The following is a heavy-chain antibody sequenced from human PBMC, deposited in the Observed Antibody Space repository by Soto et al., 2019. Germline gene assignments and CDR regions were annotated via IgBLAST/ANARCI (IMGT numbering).Heavy chain of an antibody. Sequence: EVQLVESGGGLVQPGGSLRLSCAASGFTFSSYSMNWVRQAPGKGLEWVSYISSSSSTIYYADSVKGRFTISRDNAKNSLYLQMNSRRDEDTAVYYWARGQYYDFWSGYYSDYWGQGTLVTVSS. CDR2: ISSSSSTI. J-gene: IGHJ4*02. D-gene: IGHD3-3*01. CDR3: ARGQYYDFWSGYYSDY. V-gene: IGHV3-48*02. CDR1: GFTFSSYS.